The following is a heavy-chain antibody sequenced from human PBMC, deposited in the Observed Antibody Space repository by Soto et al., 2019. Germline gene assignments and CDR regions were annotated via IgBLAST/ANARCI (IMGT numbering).Heavy chain of an antibody. Sequence: SETLSLTCAVSGGSISSSNWWSWVRQPPGKGLEWIGEIYHSGSTNYNPSLKSRVTISVDKSKNQFSLKLSSVTAADTAVYYCAAGAGRWLQLGWFDPWGHGTLVTVSS. CDR2: IYHSGST. J-gene: IGHJ5*02. CDR3: AAGAGRWLQLGWFDP. CDR1: GGSISSSNW. D-gene: IGHD5-12*01. V-gene: IGHV4-4*02.